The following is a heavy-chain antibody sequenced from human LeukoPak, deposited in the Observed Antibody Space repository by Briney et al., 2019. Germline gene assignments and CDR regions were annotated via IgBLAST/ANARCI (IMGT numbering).Heavy chain of an antibody. CDR1: GFPFSSYE. CDR2: ISSSGSTI. D-gene: IGHD4-17*01. V-gene: IGHV3-48*03. CDR3: AREQTYGDYGNWFDP. J-gene: IGHJ5*02. Sequence: GGSLRLSCAASGFPFSSYEMNWVRQAPGKGLEWVSYISSSGSTIYYADSVKGRFTISRDNAKNSLYLQMNSLRAEDTAVYYCAREQTYGDYGNWFDPWGQGTLVTVSS.